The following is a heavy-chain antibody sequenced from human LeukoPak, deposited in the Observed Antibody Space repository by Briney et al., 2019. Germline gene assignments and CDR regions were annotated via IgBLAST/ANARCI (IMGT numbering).Heavy chain of an antibody. J-gene: IGHJ4*02. CDR3: ARDLSGWYYYDSSGYGYFDY. CDR1: GYTFAGYY. V-gene: IGHV1-2*02. D-gene: IGHD3-22*01. Sequence: ASVKVSCKASGYTFAGYYMHWVRQAPGQGLEWMGWINPNSGGTNYAQKFQGRVTMTRDTSISTAYMELSRLRSDDTAVYYCARDLSGWYYYDSSGYGYFDYWGQGMLVTVSS. CDR2: INPNSGGT.